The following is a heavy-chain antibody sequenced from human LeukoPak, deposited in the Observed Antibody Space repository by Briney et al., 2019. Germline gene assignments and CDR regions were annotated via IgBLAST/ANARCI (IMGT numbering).Heavy chain of an antibody. J-gene: IGHJ4*02. Sequence: PGGSLRVSCVASGFTFTSYDFNWVRQAPGKGLEWVSYISNGGGTISYADSVKGRFTISRDNAKNSVFLQMNTLRAEDTAVYYCARDSYMFGSDYWGQGTLVTVSS. CDR1: GFTFTSYD. V-gene: IGHV3-48*03. D-gene: IGHD3-10*02. CDR2: ISNGGGTI. CDR3: ARDSYMFGSDY.